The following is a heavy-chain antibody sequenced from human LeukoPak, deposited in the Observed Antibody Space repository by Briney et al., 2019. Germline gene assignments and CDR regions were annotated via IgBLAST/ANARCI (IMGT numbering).Heavy chain of an antibody. J-gene: IGHJ4*02. CDR3: AKDRYHSSRDNLWDY. CDR2: ISGSGGST. Sequence: GGPLRLSCAASGFTFSTYAMSWIRQAPGKGLEWVSTISGSGGSTYFADSVKGRFTISRDNSKNTLFLQMNSLRAEDTAVYYCAKDRYHSSRDNLWDYWGQGTLATVSS. CDR1: GFTFSTYA. D-gene: IGHD6-13*01. V-gene: IGHV3-23*01.